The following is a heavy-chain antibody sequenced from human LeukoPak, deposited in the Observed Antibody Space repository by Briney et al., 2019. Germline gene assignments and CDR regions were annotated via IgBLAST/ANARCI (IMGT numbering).Heavy chain of an antibody. D-gene: IGHD6-13*01. Sequence: PSETLSPTCTVSGGSISSYYWSWIRQPAGKGLEWIGRIYTSGSTNYNPSLKSRVTMSVDTSKNQFSLKLGSVTAADTAVYYCARATLYQQLGPLDAFDIWGQGTMVTVSS. J-gene: IGHJ3*02. CDR2: IYTSGST. CDR3: ARATLYQQLGPLDAFDI. CDR1: GGSISSYY. V-gene: IGHV4-4*07.